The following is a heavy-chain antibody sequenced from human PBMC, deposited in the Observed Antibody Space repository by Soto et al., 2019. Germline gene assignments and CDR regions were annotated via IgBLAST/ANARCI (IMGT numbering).Heavy chain of an antibody. V-gene: IGHV1-2*02. D-gene: IGHD6-25*01. Sequence: QVQLVQSGAEVKKPGASVKVSCKASGYTFTDYHIHWVRQAPGQGLEFMGCINANNGGAGSAQQFQGRVTVTRDTSITTVYMELSNLRSDDTAVYYCAREGGSETLQPSYNWFDTWGQGTLVTVS. CDR1: GYTFTDYH. J-gene: IGHJ5*02. CDR3: AREGGSETLQPSYNWFDT. CDR2: INANNGGA.